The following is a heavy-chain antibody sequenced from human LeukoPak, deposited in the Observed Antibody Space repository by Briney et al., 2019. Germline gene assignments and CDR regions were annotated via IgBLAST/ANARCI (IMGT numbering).Heavy chain of an antibody. CDR2: LWYDGSRK. CDR1: XXIXXXYG. J-gene: IGHJ4*02. D-gene: IGHD2-2*01. Sequence: XXIXXXYGVXGVGQAPGKGREGGAVLWYDGSRKYYADSVKGRFTISRDNSKNTLSLQMNSLRVEDTAVYYCARADCSSSSCPSTFDSGGQGPLVTVS. CDR3: ARADCSSSSCPSTFDS. V-gene: IGHV3-33*01.